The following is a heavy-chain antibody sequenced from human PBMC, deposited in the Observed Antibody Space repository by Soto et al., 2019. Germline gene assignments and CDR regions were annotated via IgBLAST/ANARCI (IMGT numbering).Heavy chain of an antibody. D-gene: IGHD5-12*01. V-gene: IGHV1-2*02. CDR1: GDTFTDSS. CDR3: ARDLGCYDLYGHDT. CDR2: INLNSGDT. Sequence: ASVKVSCKTSGDTFTDSSMHWVRQAPGQGLEWMGWINLNSGDTNYAEKFRGRVTMTRDTSIITAYMELTRLKSDDTAVYYCARDLGCYDLYGHDTWGPGTMVTVSS. J-gene: IGHJ5*02.